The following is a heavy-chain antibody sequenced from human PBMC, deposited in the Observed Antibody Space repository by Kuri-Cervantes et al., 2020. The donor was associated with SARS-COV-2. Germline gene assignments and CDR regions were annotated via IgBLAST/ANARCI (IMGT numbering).Heavy chain of an antibody. D-gene: IGHD1-26*01. CDR3: ARGGWELRYYYYYMDV. CDR1: GGSISSHY. J-gene: IGHJ6*03. Sequence: SETLSLTCTVSGGSISSHYWSWIRQPPGKGLEWIGYIYCSGSTNYNPSLKSRVTISVDTSKNQFSLKLSSVTAADTAVYYCARGGWELRYYYYYMDVWGKGTTVTVSS. CDR2: IYCSGST. V-gene: IGHV4-59*11.